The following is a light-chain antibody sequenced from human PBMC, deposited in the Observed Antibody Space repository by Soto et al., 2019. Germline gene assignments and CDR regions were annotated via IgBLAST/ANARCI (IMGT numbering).Light chain of an antibody. J-gene: IGKJ2*01. CDR2: GAS. V-gene: IGKV3-20*01. Sequence: EMVLTQSPGTLSLSPGERATLSCRASQSVSSSYLAWYQQKPGQAPRLIIYGASDSATGIPDRFSGSGSGTDFTLTISILEHEDFAVYYFQQYGISPYTFGQGTKLEFK. CDR1: QSVSSSY. CDR3: QQYGISPYT.